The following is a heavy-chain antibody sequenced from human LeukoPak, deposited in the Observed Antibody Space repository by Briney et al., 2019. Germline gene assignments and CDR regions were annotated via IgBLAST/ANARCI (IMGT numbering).Heavy chain of an antibody. D-gene: IGHD6-19*01. V-gene: IGHV4-61*01. J-gene: IGHJ5*02. CDR3: ARASAIAVSGTFWLDP. CDR1: GGSVSSGSYY. Sequence: SETLSLTCTVSGGSVSSGSYYWSWIRQPPGKGLEWIGYIYYSGSTNYNPSLKSRVTISVDTSKNQFSLKLSSVTAADTAVYYCARASAIAVSGTFWLDPWGQGTLVTVSS. CDR2: IYYSGST.